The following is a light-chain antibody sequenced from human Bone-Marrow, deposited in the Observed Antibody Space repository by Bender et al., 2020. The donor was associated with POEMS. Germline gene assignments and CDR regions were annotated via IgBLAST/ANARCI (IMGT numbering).Light chain of an antibody. CDR2: QDD. J-gene: IGLJ3*02. V-gene: IGLV3-1*01. Sequence: SYEGRQPPSLSVSPGQTATTTCSGDQLGDKSACWYQQRPGQSHMLIIYQDDKRPSGASHLFSGTKSGNTASLTVSGLQAEDEAAYFCYSYAGSGAWVFGGGTNLTVL. CDR3: YSYAGSGAWV. CDR1: QLGDKS.